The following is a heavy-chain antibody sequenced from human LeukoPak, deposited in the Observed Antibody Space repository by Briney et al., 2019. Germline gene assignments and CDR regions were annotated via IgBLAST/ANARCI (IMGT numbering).Heavy chain of an antibody. J-gene: IGHJ4*02. CDR1: GFTFSSYG. V-gene: IGHV3-30*02. Sequence: PGGSLRLSCAASGFTFSSYGMHWVRQAPGKGLEWVAFIRYDGSNKYYADSVKGRFTISRDNSKNTLYLKMNSLRAEDTAVYYCAKVAAAGTEVFDYWGQGTLVTVSS. D-gene: IGHD6-13*01. CDR3: AKVAAAGTEVFDY. CDR2: IRYDGSNK.